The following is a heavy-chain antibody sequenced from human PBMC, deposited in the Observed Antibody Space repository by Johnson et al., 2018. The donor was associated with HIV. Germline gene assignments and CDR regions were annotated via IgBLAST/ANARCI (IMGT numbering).Heavy chain of an antibody. V-gene: IGHV3-30*14. Sequence: QVQLVESGGGVVQPGSSLRLSCAASGFTFSSYAMHWVRQAPGKGLEWVAVISYDGSNKYYADSVKGRFTISRDNSKNTLYLQMNSLRAEDTAIYYCARLPVTTNSEDAFDIWGQGTMVTVSS. CDR2: ISYDGSNK. CDR3: ARLPVTTNSEDAFDI. CDR1: GFTFSSYA. J-gene: IGHJ3*02. D-gene: IGHD4-17*01.